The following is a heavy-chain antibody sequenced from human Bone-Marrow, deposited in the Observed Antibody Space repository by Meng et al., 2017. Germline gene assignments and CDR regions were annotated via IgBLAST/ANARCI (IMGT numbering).Heavy chain of an antibody. D-gene: IGHD6-19*01. V-gene: IGHV4-39*01. J-gene: IGHJ5*02. CDR1: GGFISTSGYY. CDR2: IGHSGFT. CDR3: VRSSAWVRTGFDP. Sequence: QPQLQESGPGLVMPSEALSLTCRVSGGFISTSGYYWGWIRQPPGKGLEWIGSIGHSGFTYYTPSLKSRVTVSIDTSRNQFSLWLTSVTAADTAVYYCVRSSAWVRTGFDPWGQGTLVTVSS.